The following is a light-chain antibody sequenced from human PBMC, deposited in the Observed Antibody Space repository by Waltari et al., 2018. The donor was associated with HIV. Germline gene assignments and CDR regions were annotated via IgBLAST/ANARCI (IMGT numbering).Light chain of an antibody. CDR2: DAS. J-gene: IGLJ2*01. CDR1: ISDIGGYNY. CDR3: SSFSITSTLVV. V-gene: IGLV2-14*03. Sequence: QSALTQPASVSGSPGQSITISCTGTISDIGGYNYVSWYQQHPGKAPKLMIFDASNRPSGISSRFSGSKSGNTASLNISGLQAGDEAHYFCSSFSITSTLVVFGGGTKLTVL.